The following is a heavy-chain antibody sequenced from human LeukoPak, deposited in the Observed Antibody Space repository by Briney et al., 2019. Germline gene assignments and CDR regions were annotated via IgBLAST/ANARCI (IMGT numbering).Heavy chain of an antibody. CDR1: GCSISSYY. J-gene: IGHJ5*02. CDR2: IYTSGST. V-gene: IGHV4-4*09. Sequence: SETLSLTCTVSGCSISSYYWSWIRQPPGKGLEWIGYIYTSGSTNYNPSLKSRVTISVDTSKNQFSLKLSSVTAADTAVYYCARSTRGTKRGFDPWGQGTLVTVSS. D-gene: IGHD2-8*01. CDR3: ARSTRGTKRGFDP.